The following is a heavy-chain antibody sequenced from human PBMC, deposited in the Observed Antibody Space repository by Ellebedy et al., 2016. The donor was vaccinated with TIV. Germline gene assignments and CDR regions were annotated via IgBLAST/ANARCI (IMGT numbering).Heavy chain of an antibody. D-gene: IGHD3-10*01. J-gene: IGHJ6*02. Sequence: ASVKVSCKASGYTFTSYGISWVRQAPGQGLGWMGWISAYNGNTNYAQKLQGRVTMTTDTSTSTAYMELRSLRSDDTAVYYCARDRKRFGELSYYYYYYGMDVWGQGTTVTVSS. CDR1: GYTFTSYG. CDR3: ARDRKRFGELSYYYYYYGMDV. V-gene: IGHV1-18*01. CDR2: ISAYNGNT.